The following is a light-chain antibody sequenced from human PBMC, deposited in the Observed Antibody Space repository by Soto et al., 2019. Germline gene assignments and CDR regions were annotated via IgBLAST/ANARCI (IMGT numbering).Light chain of an antibody. J-gene: IGKJ5*01. CDR2: AAS. Sequence: DIQMTQSPSSVSASVGDRVTISCQASQGISRSLAWYQQKPGKAPKFLIYAASSLQSGVPSRFSGSGFGTDFTLTISILQPEDSAIYYCQQADTFPITFGQGTRLEI. V-gene: IGKV1D-12*01. CDR1: QGISRS. CDR3: QQADTFPIT.